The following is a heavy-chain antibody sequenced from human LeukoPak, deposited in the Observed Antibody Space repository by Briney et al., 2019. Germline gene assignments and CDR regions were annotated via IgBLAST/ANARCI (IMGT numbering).Heavy chain of an antibody. V-gene: IGHV4-34*01. CDR1: GGSFSGYY. Sequence: SETLSLTCAVYGGSFSGYYWSWTRQPPGKGLEWIGEINHSGSTNYNPSLKSRVTISVDTSKNQFSLKLSSVTAADTAVYYCARGGVTYYYDSSGYRDWGQGTLVTVSS. D-gene: IGHD3-22*01. J-gene: IGHJ4*02. CDR3: ARGGVTYYYDSSGYRD. CDR2: INHSGST.